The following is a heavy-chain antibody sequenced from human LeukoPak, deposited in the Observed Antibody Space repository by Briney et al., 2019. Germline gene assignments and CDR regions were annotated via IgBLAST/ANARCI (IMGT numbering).Heavy chain of an antibody. CDR2: IIPIFGTA. CDR3: ARDPYSGNYGDYYYYYMDV. Sequence: SVKVSCKASGGTFSSYAISWVRQAPGQGLEWMGGIIPIFGTANYAQKFQGRVTITADESTSTAYMELSSLRSEDTAVYYCARDPYSGNYGDYYYYYMDVWGKGTTVTISS. D-gene: IGHD1-26*01. CDR1: GGTFSSYA. V-gene: IGHV1-69*13. J-gene: IGHJ6*03.